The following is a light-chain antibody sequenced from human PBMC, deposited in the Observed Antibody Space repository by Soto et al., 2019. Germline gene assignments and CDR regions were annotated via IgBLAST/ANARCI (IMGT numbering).Light chain of an antibody. Sequence: EIVLTQSPGTLSLSPGERATLSCRASQSVSSSYLAWYQQKPGQAPRLLIYGASSRATGIPDRFSGSGSGTDFTLTISRLEPEDFAVYYCQQYGSSLRTFGQVTKV. J-gene: IGKJ1*01. CDR3: QQYGSSLRT. V-gene: IGKV3-20*01. CDR1: QSVSSSY. CDR2: GAS.